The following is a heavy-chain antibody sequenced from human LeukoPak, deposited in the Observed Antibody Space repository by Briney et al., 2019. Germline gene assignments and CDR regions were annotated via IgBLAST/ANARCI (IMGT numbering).Heavy chain of an antibody. CDR1: GGSISSYY. J-gene: IGHJ4*02. CDR2: IYYSGST. V-gene: IGHV4-59*01. D-gene: IGHD2-2*02. Sequence: SETLSLTCTVSGGSISSYYWSWIRQPPGKGLEWIGYIYYSGSTNYNPSLKSRVTISVDTSKNQFSLKLSSVTAADTAVYYCARDHEGCSSTSCYRAFDYWGQGTLVTVSS. CDR3: ARDHEGCSSTSCYRAFDY.